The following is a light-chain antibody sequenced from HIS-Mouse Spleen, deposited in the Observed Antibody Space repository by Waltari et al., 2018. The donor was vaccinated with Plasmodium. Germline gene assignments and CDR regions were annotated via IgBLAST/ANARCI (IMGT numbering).Light chain of an antibody. CDR2: GGS. V-gene: IGLV2-23*03. CDR3: CSYAGSSTFV. CDR1: SSDVGSYNL. Sequence: QSALTQPASVSGSPGQSITISCTGTSSDVGSYNLVSWYQPHPGKAPKPMIYGGSKRPSGVSKRFPGSKAGNTASLTISGLQAEDEADYYCCSYAGSSTFVFGGGTKLTVL. J-gene: IGLJ3*02.